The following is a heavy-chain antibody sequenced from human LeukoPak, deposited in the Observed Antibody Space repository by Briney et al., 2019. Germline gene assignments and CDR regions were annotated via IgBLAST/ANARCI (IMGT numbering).Heavy chain of an antibody. CDR1: GFTFSSYS. CDR2: IYSDGST. V-gene: IGHV3-53*01. CDR3: ARRYYYHDSGTYSWYFDY. D-gene: IGHD3-22*01. J-gene: IGHJ4*02. Sequence: GGSLRLSCAASGFTFSSYSMNWVRQAPGKGLEWVSVIYSDGSTYYADSMKGRFTISRDNSKNTLYLQMNSLRAEDTAVYYCARRYYYHDSGTYSWYFDYWGQGTLVTVSS.